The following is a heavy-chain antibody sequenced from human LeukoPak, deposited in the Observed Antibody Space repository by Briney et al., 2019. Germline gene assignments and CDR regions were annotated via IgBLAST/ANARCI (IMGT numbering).Heavy chain of an antibody. J-gene: IGHJ4*02. D-gene: IGHD3-10*01. CDR3: ARDGYYYGSGSYYKVDFDY. CDR2: TYSGGST. V-gene: IGHV3-53*01. CDR1: GFTFSSYG. Sequence: GGSLRLSCAASGFTFSSYGMHWVRQAPGKGLEWVSVTYSGGSTYYADSVKGRFTISRDNSKNTLYLQMNSLRAEDTAVYYCARDGYYYGSGSYYKVDFDYWGQGTLVTVSS.